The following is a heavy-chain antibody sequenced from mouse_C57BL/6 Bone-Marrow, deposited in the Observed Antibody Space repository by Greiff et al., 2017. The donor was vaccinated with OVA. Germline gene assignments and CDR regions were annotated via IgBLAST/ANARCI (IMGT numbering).Heavy chain of an antibody. CDR1: GYTFTGYW. CDR2: ILPGSGST. V-gene: IGHV1-9*01. J-gene: IGHJ4*01. Sequence: VQLQQSGAELMKPGASVKLSCKATGYTFTGYWIEWVKQRPGHGLEWIGEILPGSGSTNYNEKFKGKATFTADTSSNTAYMQRSSLTTEDSAIYYCAREEYYYGSSYEAMDYWGQGTSVTVSS. D-gene: IGHD1-1*01. CDR3: AREEYYYGSSYEAMDY.